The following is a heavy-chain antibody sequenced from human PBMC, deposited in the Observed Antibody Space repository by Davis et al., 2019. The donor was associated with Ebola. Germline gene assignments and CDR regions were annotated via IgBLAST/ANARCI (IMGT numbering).Heavy chain of an antibody. CDR2: ISYDGSNK. CDR1: GFTFSSYW. Sequence: GESLKISSAASGFTFSSYWMSWVRQAPGKGLEWVAFISYDGSNKYYADSVKGRFTISRDNSKNTLYLQMNSLRAEDTAVYYCSRDLKQRPPSYYYGMDVWGQGTTVTVSS. J-gene: IGHJ6*02. CDR3: SRDLKQRPPSYYYGMDV. D-gene: IGHD6-6*01. V-gene: IGHV3-30*03.